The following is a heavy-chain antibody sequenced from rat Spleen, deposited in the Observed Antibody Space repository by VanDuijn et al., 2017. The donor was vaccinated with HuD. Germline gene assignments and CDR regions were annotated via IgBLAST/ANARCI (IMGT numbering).Heavy chain of an antibody. CDR3: ATSPYYWYFDF. Sequence: EVQLVESGGGLVQPGRSLKLSCAASGFTFNSFSMTWVRQAPKKGLEWVATITSGGSNTYYPDSVRGRFTVSRDNAKSTLYLQMDSLRSEDTATYYCATSPYYWYFDFWGPGTMVTVSS. CDR1: GFTFNSFS. V-gene: IGHV5S10*01. CDR2: ITSGGSNT. J-gene: IGHJ1*01.